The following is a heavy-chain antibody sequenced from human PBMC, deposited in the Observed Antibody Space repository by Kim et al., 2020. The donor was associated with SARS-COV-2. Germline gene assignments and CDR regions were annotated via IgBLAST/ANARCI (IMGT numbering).Heavy chain of an antibody. D-gene: IGHD1-26*01. V-gene: IGHV3-7*05. J-gene: IGHJ5*02. CDR2: IKEDGGEK. CDR3: ARRGYSNWFDP. Sequence: GGSLRLSCAASGFTFRSYWMSWVRQAPGKGLEWVAMIKEDGGEKYYLDSVKGRFTISRDNPKNSLYLQMNSLRAEDTAVYYCARRGYSNWFDPWGQGTLVTVSS. CDR1: GFTFRSYW.